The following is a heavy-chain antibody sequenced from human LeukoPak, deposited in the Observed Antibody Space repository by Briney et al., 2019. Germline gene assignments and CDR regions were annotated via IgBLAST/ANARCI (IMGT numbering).Heavy chain of an antibody. J-gene: IGHJ4*02. V-gene: IGHV3-23*01. CDR2: LSGSGGNT. D-gene: IGHD3-22*01. CDR3: AKGSYYHDSADYFDY. Sequence: PGGSLRLSCAASRFTFSSYAMSWVRQAPGKGLEWVSTLSGSGGNTYYADSVKGRVTISTDNSKNTLYLQMNSLRAEDTAVYHCAKGSYYHDSADYFDYWGQGTLVTVSS. CDR1: RFTFSSYA.